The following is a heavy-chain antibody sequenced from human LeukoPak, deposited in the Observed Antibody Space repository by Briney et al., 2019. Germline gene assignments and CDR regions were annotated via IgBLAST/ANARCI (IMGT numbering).Heavy chain of an antibody. CDR3: ARVGVRGIPRGYFDY. D-gene: IGHD3-10*01. J-gene: IGHJ4*02. CDR1: GYTSTGYY. V-gene: IGHV1-2*02. Sequence: ASVKVSCKASGYTSTGYYMHWVRQAPGQGLEWMGWINPNSGGTNYAQKFQGRVTMTRDTSISTAYMELSRLRSDDTAVYYCARVGVRGIPRGYFDYWGQGTLVTVSS. CDR2: INPNSGGT.